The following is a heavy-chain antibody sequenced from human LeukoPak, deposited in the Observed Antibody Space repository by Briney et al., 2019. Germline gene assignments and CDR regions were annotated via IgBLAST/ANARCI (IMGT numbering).Heavy chain of an antibody. Sequence: ASVKVSCKASGYTLTGYYMHWVRQAPGQGLEWMGWINPNSGGTNYAQKFQGRVTMTRDTSISTAYMELSRLRSDDTAVYYCARDPFTMVRGVISDDDYWGQGTLVTVSS. D-gene: IGHD3-10*01. V-gene: IGHV1-2*02. CDR1: GYTLTGYY. CDR2: INPNSGGT. J-gene: IGHJ4*02. CDR3: ARDPFTMVRGVISDDDY.